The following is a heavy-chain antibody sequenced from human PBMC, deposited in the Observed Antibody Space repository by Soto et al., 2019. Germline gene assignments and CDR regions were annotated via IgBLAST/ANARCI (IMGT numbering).Heavy chain of an antibody. CDR2: IIPIFGTA. D-gene: IGHD1-26*01. CDR1: GGTFSSYA. J-gene: IGHJ1*01. Sequence: GASVKVSCKASGGTFSSYAISWVRQAPGQGLEWMGGIIPIFGTANYAQKFQGRVTITADESTSTAYMELSSLRSEDTAVYYCARASRPTYSGSYYWYFQHWGQGTLVTVSS. V-gene: IGHV1-69*13. CDR3: ARASRPTYSGSYYWYFQH.